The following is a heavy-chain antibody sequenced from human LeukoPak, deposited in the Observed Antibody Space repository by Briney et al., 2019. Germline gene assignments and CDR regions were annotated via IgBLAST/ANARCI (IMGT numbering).Heavy chain of an antibody. V-gene: IGHV4-38-2*02. CDR3: ARAYDYVWGSYRDFDY. Sequence: SETLSLTCTVSGYSISSGYYWAWIRQPPGKGLEWIGTIYHSDSTYYNPSLKSRVAISVDTFKNQFSLKLNSVTAADTAVYYCARAYDYVWGSYRDFDYWGQGTLVTVSS. CDR2: IYHSDST. J-gene: IGHJ4*02. CDR1: GYSISSGYY. D-gene: IGHD3-16*02.